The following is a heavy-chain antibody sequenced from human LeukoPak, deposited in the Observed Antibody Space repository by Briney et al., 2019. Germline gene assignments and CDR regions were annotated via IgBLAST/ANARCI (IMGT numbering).Heavy chain of an antibody. CDR1: GFSFSSYW. CDR2: IKQDGSEK. CDR3: ARDLIHRSGEADY. V-gene: IGHV3-7*05. Sequence: GGSLRLSCAASGFSFSSYWMSWVRQAPGKGLEWVANIKQDGSEKNYVDSVMGRFTISRDNAKDSLYLQMNSLRAEDTAVYYCARDLIHRSGEADYWGQGTLVTVSS. D-gene: IGHD3-22*01. J-gene: IGHJ4*02.